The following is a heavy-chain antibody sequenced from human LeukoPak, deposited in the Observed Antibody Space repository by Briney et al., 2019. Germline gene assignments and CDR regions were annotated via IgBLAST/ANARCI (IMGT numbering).Heavy chain of an antibody. CDR1: GFTFSSYA. D-gene: IGHD3-10*01. Sequence: TGGSLRLSCAASGFTFSSYAMHWVRQAPGKGLEWVAVISYDGSNKYYADSVKGRFTISRDNSKNTLYLQMNSLRAEDTALYYCAKGGGSGDYWGQGTLVTVSS. CDR2: ISYDGSNK. V-gene: IGHV3-30-3*01. CDR3: AKGGGSGDY. J-gene: IGHJ4*02.